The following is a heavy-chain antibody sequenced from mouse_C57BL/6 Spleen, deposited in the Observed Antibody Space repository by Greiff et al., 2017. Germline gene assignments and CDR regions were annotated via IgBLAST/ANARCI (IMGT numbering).Heavy chain of an antibody. CDR3: ARIYYGNKGYFDY. Sequence: DVMLVESGGGLVKPGGSLKLSCAASGFTFSDYGMHWVRQAPEKGLEWVAYISSGSSTIYYADTVKGRFTISRDNAKNTLFLQMTSLRSEDTAMYYCARIYYGNKGYFDYWGQGTTLTVSS. D-gene: IGHD2-1*01. CDR1: GFTFSDYG. J-gene: IGHJ2*01. CDR2: ISSGSSTI. V-gene: IGHV5-17*01.